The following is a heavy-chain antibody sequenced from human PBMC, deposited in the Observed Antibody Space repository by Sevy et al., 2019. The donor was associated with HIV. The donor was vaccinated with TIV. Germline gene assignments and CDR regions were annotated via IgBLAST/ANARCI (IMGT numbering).Heavy chain of an antibody. Sequence: ASVKVSCKVSGKTLTQLSMHWVRQAPGKGLEWMGSYDPEDDKRIYAQKFQGRVTMTEDTSTDTAYMELRILRSEDTAVYYCAATREYYYGNSGYFDYWGQGTLVTVSS. CDR1: GKTLTQLS. D-gene: IGHD3-22*01. CDR3: AATREYYYGNSGYFDY. V-gene: IGHV1-24*01. CDR2: YDPEDDKR. J-gene: IGHJ4*02.